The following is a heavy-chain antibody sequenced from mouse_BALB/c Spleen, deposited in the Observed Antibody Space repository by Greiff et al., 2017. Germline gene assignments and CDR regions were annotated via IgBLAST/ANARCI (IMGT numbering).Heavy chain of an antibody. CDR1: GYSITSGYY. CDR2: ISYDGSN. Sequence: EVQLQESGPGLVKPSQSLSLTCSVTGYSITSGYYWNWIRQFPGNKLEWMGYISYDGSNNYNPSLKNRISITRDTSKNQFFLKLNSVTTEDTATYYCARDGNNPFAYWGQGTLVTVSA. CDR3: ARDGNNPFAY. V-gene: IGHV3-6*02. D-gene: IGHD2-1*01. J-gene: IGHJ3*01.